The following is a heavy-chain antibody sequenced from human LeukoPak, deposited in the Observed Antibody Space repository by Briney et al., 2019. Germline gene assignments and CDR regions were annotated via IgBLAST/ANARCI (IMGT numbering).Heavy chain of an antibody. CDR2: IYYSGST. CDR3: ARELGRNYYYYYGMDV. V-gene: IGHV4-59*01. CDR1: GGSISSYY. D-gene: IGHD7-27*01. J-gene: IGHJ6*02. Sequence: SETLSLTCTVSGGSISSYYWSWIRQPPGKGLEWIGYIYYSGSTNYNPSLKSRVTISVGTSKNQFSLKLSSVTAADTAVYYCARELGRNYYYYYGMDVWGQGTTVTVSS.